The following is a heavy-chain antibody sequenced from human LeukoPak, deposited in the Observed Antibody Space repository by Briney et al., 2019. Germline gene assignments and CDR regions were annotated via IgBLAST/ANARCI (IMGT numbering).Heavy chain of an antibody. Sequence: HPGTSLRLSCAASGFTFSSYGIHWVRQAPGKGLEWMVFIQYDGNYEKYAESVRGRVTISRDNSKNTLYLQMNSLRAEDTAVYYCAKADYDILTGPFDPWGQGTLVTVSS. CDR1: GFTFSSYG. CDR3: AKADYDILTGPFDP. J-gene: IGHJ5*02. CDR2: IQYDGNYE. V-gene: IGHV3-30*02. D-gene: IGHD3-9*01.